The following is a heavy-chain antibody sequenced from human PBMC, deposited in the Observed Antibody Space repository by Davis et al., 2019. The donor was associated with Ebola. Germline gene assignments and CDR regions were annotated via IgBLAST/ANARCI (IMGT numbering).Heavy chain of an antibody. CDR1: GGSISSYY. CDR2: IYYSEST. V-gene: IGHV4-59*08. Sequence: MPSETLSLTCTVSGGSISSYYWSWIRQPPGKGLEWIGYIYYSESTNYNPSLKSRVTISVDTSKNQFSLKLSSVTAADTAVYYCARVQIPATAIPEWVWFDPWGQGTLVTVSS. J-gene: IGHJ5*02. CDR3: ARVQIPATAIPEWVWFDP. D-gene: IGHD2-2*02.